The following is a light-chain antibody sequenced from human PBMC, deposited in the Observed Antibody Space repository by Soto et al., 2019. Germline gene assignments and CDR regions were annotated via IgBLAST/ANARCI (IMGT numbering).Light chain of an antibody. CDR2: AAS. J-gene: IGKJ1*01. V-gene: IGKV1-27*01. CDR1: QGISNF. CDR3: QKYNSATWT. Sequence: DIQMTQSPSSLSASVGDRVTITCRASQGISNFLAWHQQKPGKVPKLLIYAASTLQSGVPSRFSGSGSGTDITLTITSLQPEDVATYYCQKYNSATWTFGQGTKVEIK.